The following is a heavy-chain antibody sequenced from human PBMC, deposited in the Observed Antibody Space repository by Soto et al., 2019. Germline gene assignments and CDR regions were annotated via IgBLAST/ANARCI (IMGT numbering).Heavy chain of an antibody. CDR2: IIPIFGTA. V-gene: IGHV1-69*13. J-gene: IGHJ4*01. CDR1: GCTFSSYA. D-gene: IGHD6-25*01. Sequence: AVKGSFKASGCTFSSYAIRWVRQAPGQGIDCIGGIIPIFGTANYAQNFQGRVTITADESTSTTYVELSSLRSVDTGVYYCARVERSGLRYSFDY. CDR3: ARVERSGLRYSFDY.